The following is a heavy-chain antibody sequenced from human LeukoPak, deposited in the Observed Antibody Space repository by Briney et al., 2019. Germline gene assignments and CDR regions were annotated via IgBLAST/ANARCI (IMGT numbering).Heavy chain of an antibody. V-gene: IGHV4-59*08. Sequence: SETLSLTCTVSGDSISGYYWSWIRQTPGKELEWIGYIHYGGNTDYNPSLNSRLSISVDTSKNQFSLRLSSVTAADTAVYYCARRGDGYPYYFDYWGQGTLVTVSS. J-gene: IGHJ4*02. CDR2: IHYGGNT. D-gene: IGHD5-24*01. CDR1: GDSISGYY. CDR3: ARRGDGYPYYFDY.